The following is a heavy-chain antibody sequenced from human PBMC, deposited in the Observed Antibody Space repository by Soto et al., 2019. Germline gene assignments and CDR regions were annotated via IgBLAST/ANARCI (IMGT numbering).Heavy chain of an antibody. J-gene: IGHJ4*02. CDR2: IYYSGST. D-gene: IGHD5-12*01. V-gene: IGHV4-39*01. CDR3: ARHSGYGPQIDY. Sequence: QLQLQESGPGLVKPSETLSLTCTVSGGSISSSSYYWGWIRQPPGKGLEWIGTIYYSGSTYYNPSLKSRVTLSVDTSKNQFSLKLSSVTAADTAVYYCARHSGYGPQIDYWGQGTLVTVSS. CDR1: GGSISSSSYY.